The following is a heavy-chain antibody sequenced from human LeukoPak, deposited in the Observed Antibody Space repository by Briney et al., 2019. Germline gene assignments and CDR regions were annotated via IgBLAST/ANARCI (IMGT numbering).Heavy chain of an antibody. Sequence: ASVKVSCKVSGYTLTELSMHWVRQAPGKGLEWMGGFDPEDGETIYAQKFQGRVTMTEDTSTDTAYMELSSLRSEDTAVYYCAALTEDRAYDAFDIWGQGTMVTVSS. D-gene: IGHD3-9*01. V-gene: IGHV1-24*01. CDR2: FDPEDGET. J-gene: IGHJ3*02. CDR3: AALTEDRAYDAFDI. CDR1: GYTLTELS.